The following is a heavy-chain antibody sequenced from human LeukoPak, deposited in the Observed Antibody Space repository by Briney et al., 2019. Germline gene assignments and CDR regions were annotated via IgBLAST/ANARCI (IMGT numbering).Heavy chain of an antibody. CDR2: ISAYRGNT. J-gene: IGHJ4*02. CDR1: GCTFTTYG. V-gene: IGHV1-18*01. CDR3: LRDRDYLFDS. Sequence: ASVKVSCKASGCTFTTYGISWVRQAPGQGLEWMGWISAYRGNTNYAQNLQGRVTLTTDTSTSSAYMELKSPKPDDPAVYYCLRDRDYLFDSWGQGTLVTVSS. D-gene: IGHD4-11*01.